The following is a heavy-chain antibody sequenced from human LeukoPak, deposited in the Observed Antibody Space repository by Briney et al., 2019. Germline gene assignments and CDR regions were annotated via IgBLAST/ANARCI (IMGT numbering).Heavy chain of an antibody. CDR1: GFTFSSYG. CDR3: SKDSELERRRYYGMDV. Sequence: GGCLRLSCAASGFTFSSYGMHWVRQAPGKGLEWVAVISYDGSNKYYADSVKGRFTISRDNSKDTLYLQMNSLRAEDTAVYYCSKDSELERRRYYGMDVWGQGTTVTVSS. V-gene: IGHV3-30*18. J-gene: IGHJ6*02. CDR2: ISYDGSNK. D-gene: IGHD1-1*01.